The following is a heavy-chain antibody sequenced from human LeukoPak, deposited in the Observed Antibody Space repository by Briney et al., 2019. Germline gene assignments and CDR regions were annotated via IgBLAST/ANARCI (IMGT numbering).Heavy chain of an antibody. Sequence: SETLSLTCIVSGGSIRSYYWTWIRQPPGKGLEWIGNVHNSGSTNYYPSLKSRVTISADTSKNQFSLTVTSVTAADSAVYYRARDRGNIGNDYYFDDWCQGIRVSVSS. CDR3: ARDRGNIGNDYYFDD. J-gene: IGHJ4*02. D-gene: IGHD1-1*01. CDR1: GGSIRSYY. CDR2: VHNSGST. V-gene: IGHV4-59*01.